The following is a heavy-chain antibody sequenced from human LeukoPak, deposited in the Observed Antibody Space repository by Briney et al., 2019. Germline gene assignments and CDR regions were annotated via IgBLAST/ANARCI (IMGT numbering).Heavy chain of an antibody. CDR3: TRENYVPDS. CDR1: EYTFSPYW. Sequence: TGGSLRLSCVASEYTFSPYWMSWVRQTPGKGLEWVASISNGGSATYYVDSVRGRFTISRDDAKNSLFLQMNGLRADDTAVYYCTRENYVPDSWGQGTLVTVSS. J-gene: IGHJ4*02. CDR2: ISNGGSAT. D-gene: IGHD3-10*02. V-gene: IGHV3-7*03.